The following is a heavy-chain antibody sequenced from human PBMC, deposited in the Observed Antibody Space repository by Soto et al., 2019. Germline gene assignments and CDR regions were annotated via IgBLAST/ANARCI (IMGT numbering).Heavy chain of an antibody. CDR3: ARDRSGPYYGLDV. Sequence: SETLSLTCSVSGGSISSGGYYWSWIRQHPGKGLEWIGSISYGGSTDYKPSLRSRITISVDTSKNQFSLNLSSVTAADTAVYYCARDRSGPYYGLDVWGQGTTVTVSS. J-gene: IGHJ6*02. D-gene: IGHD2-15*01. CDR1: GGSISSGGYY. CDR2: ISYGGST. V-gene: IGHV4-31*03.